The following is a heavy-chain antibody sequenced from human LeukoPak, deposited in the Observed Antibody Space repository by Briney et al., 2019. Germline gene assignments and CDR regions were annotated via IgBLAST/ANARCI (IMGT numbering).Heavy chain of an antibody. CDR2: FNHSGST. V-gene: IGHV4-34*01. CDR1: GGSFSGYY. Sequence: PSETLSLTYAVYGGSFSGYYWSWIREPPGKGGVGIGEFNHSGSTNYNACLKSRVTISVDTSKNQFSLKLSSVTAADTAVYYCAREEDCSGGICYLGNAFDISGQGTMVTVSS. D-gene: IGHD2-15*01. J-gene: IGHJ3*02. CDR3: AREEDCSGGICYLGNAFDI.